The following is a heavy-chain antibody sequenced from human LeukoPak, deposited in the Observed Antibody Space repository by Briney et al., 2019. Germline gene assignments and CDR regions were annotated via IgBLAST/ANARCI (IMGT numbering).Heavy chain of an antibody. CDR1: GYSFTNYY. J-gene: IGHJ4*02. D-gene: IGHD1-7*01. V-gene: IGHV1-2*02. CDR2: INPNSGGT. CDR3: AREKDLVTGTTQFDY. Sequence: ASVKVPCKASGYSFTNYYMHWVRQAPGQGLEWMGWINPNSGGTNYAQKFQGRVTMTRDTSISTAYMELSRLRSDDMAVYYCAREKDLVTGTTQFDYWGQGTLVTASS.